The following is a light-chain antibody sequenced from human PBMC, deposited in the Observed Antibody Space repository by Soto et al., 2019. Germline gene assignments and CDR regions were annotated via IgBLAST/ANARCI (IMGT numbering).Light chain of an antibody. V-gene: IGKV3D-15*01. CDR3: QQYNCWQTT. CDR2: AAS. Sequence: EIVMSQSPATLSLSPGESATLSCRTSQSVSSNSFAWFQQKPGQAPRLLIYAASTRAAGIPDRFSASGSGTEFTFIIGILQAEDFVVYCCQQYNCWQTTFGQGTKVAIK. J-gene: IGKJ1*01. CDR1: QSVSSN.